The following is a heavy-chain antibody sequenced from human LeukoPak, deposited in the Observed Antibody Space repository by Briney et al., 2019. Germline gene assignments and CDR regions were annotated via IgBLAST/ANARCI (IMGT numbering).Heavy chain of an antibody. CDR2: INHSGST. CDR3: ARKLRIAAAKGAFDI. CDR1: GGSFSGYY. Sequence: PSETLSLTCAVYGGSFSGYYWSWIRQPPGKGLEWIGEINHSGSTNYNPSLKSRVTISVDTSKNQFSLKLSSATAADTAVYYCARKLRIAAAKGAFDIWGQGTMVTVSS. J-gene: IGHJ3*02. D-gene: IGHD6-13*01. V-gene: IGHV4-34*01.